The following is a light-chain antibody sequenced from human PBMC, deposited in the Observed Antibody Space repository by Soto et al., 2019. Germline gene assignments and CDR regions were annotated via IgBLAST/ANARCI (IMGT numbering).Light chain of an antibody. CDR3: QQRSNWPTLT. Sequence: EIVLTQSPATLSLSPGERATLSCRASQSVSSYLAWYQQKPGQAPRLLIYDASNRATGIPARFSGSGSGTDFTLTISSLEPEDFAVYYCQQRSNWPTLTFGQGTLLEIK. CDR2: DAS. J-gene: IGKJ5*01. V-gene: IGKV3-11*01. CDR1: QSVSSY.